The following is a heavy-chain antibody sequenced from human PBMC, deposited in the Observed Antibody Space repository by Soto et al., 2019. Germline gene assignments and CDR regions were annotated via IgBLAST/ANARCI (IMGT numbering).Heavy chain of an antibody. J-gene: IGHJ5*01. D-gene: IGHD3-10*02. CDR3: ARDVLHNWFDS. Sequence: EVQLVESGGGLVQPGGSLRLSCEASGATFANYWMHWVRQAPGKGLVWVSRINNDGNDITYADSMKGRFTASRDNAKNMVFLQMNSLRVEDTAVYYCARDVLHNWFDSWGQGTLVTVSS. V-gene: IGHV3-74*01. CDR2: INNDGNDI. CDR1: GATFANYW.